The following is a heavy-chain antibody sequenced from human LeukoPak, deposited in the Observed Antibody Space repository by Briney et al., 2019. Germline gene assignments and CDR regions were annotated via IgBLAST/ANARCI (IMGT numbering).Heavy chain of an antibody. CDR3: ARVETRDGYNYGYFDY. CDR2: IYYSGST. CDR1: GGSISSYY. Sequence: SETLSLTCTVSGGSISSYYWSWIRQPPGKGLEWIGYIYYSGSTNYYPSLKSRVTISVDTSKNQFSLKLSSVTAADTAVYYCARVETRDGYNYGYFDYWGQGTLVTVSS. J-gene: IGHJ4*02. V-gene: IGHV4-59*01. D-gene: IGHD5-24*01.